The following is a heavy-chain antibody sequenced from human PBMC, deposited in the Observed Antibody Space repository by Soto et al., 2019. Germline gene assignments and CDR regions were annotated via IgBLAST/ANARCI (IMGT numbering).Heavy chain of an antibody. CDR2: IYPRDSDT. D-gene: IGHD2-2*01. CDR1: GYSFTTYW. J-gene: IGHJ3*02. Sequence: PGESLKISCKGSGYSFTTYWLGWVRQMPGKGLEWMGIIYPRDSDTKYSPSFQGQVTISADKSISTAYLHWSSLKASDTAMYYCARHYGQHDAFDIWGQGTRVTVSS. V-gene: IGHV5-51*01. CDR3: ARHYGQHDAFDI.